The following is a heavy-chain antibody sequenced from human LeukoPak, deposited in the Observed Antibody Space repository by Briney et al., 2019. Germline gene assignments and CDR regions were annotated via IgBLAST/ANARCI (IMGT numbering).Heavy chain of an antibody. CDR3: ASASIAALDAFDI. CDR2: IYTSGST. Sequence: PSETLSLTCTVSGGSISSYYWSWIRQPPGKGLEWIGYIYTSGSTNYNPSLKSRVTISVDTSKNQFSLKLSSVTAADTAVYYCASASIAALDAFDIWGQGTMVTVFS. J-gene: IGHJ3*02. D-gene: IGHD6-6*01. V-gene: IGHV4-4*09. CDR1: GGSISSYY.